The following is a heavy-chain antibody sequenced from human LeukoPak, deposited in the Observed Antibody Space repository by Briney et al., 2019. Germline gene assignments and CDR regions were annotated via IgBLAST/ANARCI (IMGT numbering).Heavy chain of an antibody. D-gene: IGHD1-26*01. J-gene: IGHJ4*02. Sequence: PGGSLTLSCAASGFTFDDYGMSWVRQAPGKGLEWVSGINWNGGSTGYADSVKGRFTISRDNAKNSLYLQMNSLRAEDTAMYYCAREGGLAWERDYFDYWGQGTLVTVSS. CDR1: GFTFDDYG. CDR3: AREGGLAWERDYFDY. V-gene: IGHV3-20*04. CDR2: INWNGGST.